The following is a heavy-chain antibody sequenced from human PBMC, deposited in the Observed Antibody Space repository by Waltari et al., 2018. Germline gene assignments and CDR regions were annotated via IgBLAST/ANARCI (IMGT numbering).Heavy chain of an antibody. CDR2: ISGSGGST. D-gene: IGHD1-26*01. J-gene: IGHJ4*02. V-gene: IGHV3-23*04. CDR1: GFTFSSYA. CDR3: AKEGVGATTLLAIFDY. Sequence: EVQLVASGGGLVQPGGSLRLSCAASGFTFSSYAMSWVRQAPGKGLEWVSAISGSGGSTYYADSVKGRFTISRDNSKKTLYLQMNGLRAEDTAVYYCAKEGVGATTLLAIFDYWGQGTLVPVSS.